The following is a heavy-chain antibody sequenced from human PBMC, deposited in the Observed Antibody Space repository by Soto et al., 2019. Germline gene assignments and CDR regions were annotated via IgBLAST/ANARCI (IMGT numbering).Heavy chain of an antibody. Sequence: QVQLVQSGAEVKNPGASVKVSCKASGYTFTNYGISWVRQAPGQGLEWMGWISGNDGNTKYAQKLQGRVTMTIDKSTTTAYMELRSLRSDDTAVYYCARRWESSSWYLDYWGQGTLVTVSS. D-gene: IGHD6-13*01. CDR2: ISGNDGNT. J-gene: IGHJ4*02. CDR3: ARRWESSSWYLDY. V-gene: IGHV1-18*01. CDR1: GYTFTNYG.